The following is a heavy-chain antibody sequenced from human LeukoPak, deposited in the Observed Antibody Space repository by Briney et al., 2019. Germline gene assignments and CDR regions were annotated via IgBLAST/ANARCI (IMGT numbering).Heavy chain of an antibody. CDR1: GFTFSSYS. CDR2: ISSGSSYI. CDR3: AKEIYGDSTGGRFQH. D-gene: IGHD4-17*01. Sequence: GGSLRLSCAASGFTFSSYSMNWVRQAPGKGLEWVSSISSGSSYISYADSVKGRFTISRDNSKNTLYLQMNSLRAEDTAVYYCAKEIYGDSTGGRFQHWGQGTLVTVSS. J-gene: IGHJ1*01. V-gene: IGHV3-21*04.